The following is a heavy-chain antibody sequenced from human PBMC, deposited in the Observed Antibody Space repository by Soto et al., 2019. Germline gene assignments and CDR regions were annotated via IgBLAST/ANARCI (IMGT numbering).Heavy chain of an antibody. J-gene: IGHJ3*02. CDR3: ARDGRDGYNFGAFDI. CDR2: IYYSGST. D-gene: IGHD5-12*01. Sequence: SETLSLTCTVSGGSINSGDYSGGGIRQPPGKGLGWIGFIYYSGSTYYNPSLKGRLTISPDTSKNQFSLKLSCVTAADTAVYYCARDGRDGYNFGAFDIWGQGTMVTVSS. V-gene: IGHV4-30-4*02. CDR1: GGSINSGDYS.